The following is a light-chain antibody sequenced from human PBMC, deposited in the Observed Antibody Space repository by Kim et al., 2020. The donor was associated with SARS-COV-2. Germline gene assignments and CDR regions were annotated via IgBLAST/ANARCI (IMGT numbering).Light chain of an antibody. CDR2: WAS. CDR3: QQYYSTPLT. CDR1: QSVLYSSNNKNY. Sequence: ATHNCKSSQSVLYSSNNKNYLAWYQQKPRHPPKLLIYWASTRESGVPDRFSGSGSGTDFTLTISSLQAEDVAVYYCQQYYSTPLTFGGGTKVDI. J-gene: IGKJ4*01. V-gene: IGKV4-1*01.